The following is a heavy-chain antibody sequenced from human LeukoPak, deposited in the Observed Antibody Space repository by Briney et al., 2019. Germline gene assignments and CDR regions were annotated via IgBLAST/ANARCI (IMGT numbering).Heavy chain of an antibody. V-gene: IGHV3-23*01. CDR1: GFTFSNAW. D-gene: IGHD6-6*01. CDR2: ISGSGGST. CDR3: AAEYSSSFGRGNLFDY. Sequence: GGSLRLSCAASGFTFSNAWMSWVRQAPGKGLEWVSAISGSGGSTYYADSVRGRFTISRDNSKNTLYLQMNSLRAEDTAVYYCAAEYSSSFGRGNLFDYWGQGTLVTVSS. J-gene: IGHJ4*02.